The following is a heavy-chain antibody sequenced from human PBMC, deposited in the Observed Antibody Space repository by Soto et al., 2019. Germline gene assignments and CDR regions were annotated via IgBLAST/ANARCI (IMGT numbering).Heavy chain of an antibody. Sequence: PWGSLRLSCAASGFTFVDYYIILIRHSPVKGREWVSYISSSSSYTNYADSVKGRFTISRDNAKNSLYLQMNSLRAEDTAVYYCARDHSSPNEEVIYYYGMDVWGQGTTVTVSS. CDR2: ISSSSSYT. CDR3: ARDHSSPNEEVIYYYGMDV. CDR1: GFTFVDYY. V-gene: IGHV3-11*06. J-gene: IGHJ6*02. D-gene: IGHD6-13*01.